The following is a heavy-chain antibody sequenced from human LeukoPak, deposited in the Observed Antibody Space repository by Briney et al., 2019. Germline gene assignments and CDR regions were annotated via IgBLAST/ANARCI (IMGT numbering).Heavy chain of an antibody. Sequence: GGSLRLSCAASGFTFSSYEMNWVRQAPGKWLEWVSYIVGSGSTINYADSVKGRFTISRDNAKNSLFLQMNSLRAEDTAIYYCARVGYSYGTSFDYWGQGTLVTVSS. V-gene: IGHV3-48*03. CDR2: IVGSGSTI. CDR3: ARVGYSYGTSFDY. J-gene: IGHJ4*02. D-gene: IGHD5-18*01. CDR1: GFTFSSYE.